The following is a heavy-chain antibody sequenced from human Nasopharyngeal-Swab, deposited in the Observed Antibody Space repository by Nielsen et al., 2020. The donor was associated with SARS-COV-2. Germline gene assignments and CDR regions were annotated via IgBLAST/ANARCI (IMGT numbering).Heavy chain of an antibody. CDR1: GFTFGSYA. CDR2: ISYDGSNK. D-gene: IGHD3-9*01. Sequence: GGSLRLSCAASGFTFGSYAMHWVRQAPGKGLEWVAVISYDGSNKYYADSVKGRFTISRDNSKNTLYLQMNSLRAEDTAVYYCARDRENDILTGYHYYYYGMDVWGQGTTVTVSS. J-gene: IGHJ6*02. CDR3: ARDRENDILTGYHYYYYGMDV. V-gene: IGHV3-30-3*01.